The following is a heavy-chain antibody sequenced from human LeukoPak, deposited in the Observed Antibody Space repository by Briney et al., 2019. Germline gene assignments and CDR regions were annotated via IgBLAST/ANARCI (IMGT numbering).Heavy chain of an antibody. CDR1: GFTFSNAW. Sequence: PGGSLRLSCAASGFTFSNAWMSWVRQAPGKGLEWVGRIKSKTDGGTTDYAAPVKGRFTISRDDSKNTLYLQMNSLKTEDTAVYYCTTGRRFLEWLPLFDYWGQGTLVTVSS. D-gene: IGHD3-3*01. J-gene: IGHJ4*02. CDR2: IKSKTDGGTT. V-gene: IGHV3-15*01. CDR3: TTGRRFLEWLPLFDY.